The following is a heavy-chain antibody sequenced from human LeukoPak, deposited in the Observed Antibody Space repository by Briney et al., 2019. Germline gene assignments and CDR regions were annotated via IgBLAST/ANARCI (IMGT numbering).Heavy chain of an antibody. CDR3: TRAGYSSGFDS. V-gene: IGHV3-74*03. D-gene: IGHD6-19*01. J-gene: IGHJ5*01. CDR2: INSDGYSI. Sequence: GGCLRLSCAASGFTFSGYWMHWVRQAPGKGLGWVSRINSDGYSITYADSVKGRFTISRDNAKNTLYLQMHSLIAEDTAVYFCTRAGYSSGFDSWGQGTLVTVSS. CDR1: GFTFSGYW.